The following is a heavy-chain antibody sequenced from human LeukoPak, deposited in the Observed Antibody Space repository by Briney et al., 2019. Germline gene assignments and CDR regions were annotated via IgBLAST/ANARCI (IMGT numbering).Heavy chain of an antibody. CDR3: ARGRLGATY. CDR2: VYYSGSA. Sequence: SETLSLTCTVSSGSISSYYWSWIRQPPGKGLEWIGYVYYSGSANYNPSLKSRVTISVDMSKNQFFLNLTSVTAADTAVYYCARGRLGATYWGQGTLVTVSS. D-gene: IGHD1-26*01. CDR1: SGSISSYY. V-gene: IGHV4-59*01. J-gene: IGHJ4*02.